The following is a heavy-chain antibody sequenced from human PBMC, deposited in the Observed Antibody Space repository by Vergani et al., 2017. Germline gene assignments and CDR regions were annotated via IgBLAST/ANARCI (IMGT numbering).Heavy chain of an antibody. Sequence: QVQRVGFGGGVVQPGESLRLPCAAPGFPFSTYGMHWVRQAPGKGLEWVAFIQKDGIDKFYADSVRGRFTISRDISKNTLYLEMNSLSAEDTAFYHCVKDHPVFDEWGRGTLVSVS. CDR3: VKDHPVFDE. J-gene: IGHJ4*01. CDR1: GFPFSTYG. CDR2: IQKDGIDK. V-gene: IGHV3-30*02.